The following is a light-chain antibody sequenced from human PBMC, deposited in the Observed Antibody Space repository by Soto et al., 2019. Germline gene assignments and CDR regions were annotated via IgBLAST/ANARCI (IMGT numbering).Light chain of an antibody. Sequence: QSALTQPPSVSGAPGQRVTISCTESSSNIGAGYDVHWYQQLPGTAPKLLIYGNSNRPSGVPDRFSGSKSGTSASLAITGLQAEDEADYYCQSYGSSLSAWVFGGGTKLTVL. J-gene: IGLJ3*02. CDR2: GNS. CDR3: QSYGSSLSAWV. CDR1: SSNIGAGYD. V-gene: IGLV1-40*01.